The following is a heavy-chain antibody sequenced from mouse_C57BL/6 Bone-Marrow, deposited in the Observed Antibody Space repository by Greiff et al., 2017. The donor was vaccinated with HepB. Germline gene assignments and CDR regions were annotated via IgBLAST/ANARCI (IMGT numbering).Heavy chain of an antibody. CDR2: IYPRSGNT. CDR3: GRRRSLGQDFDY. V-gene: IGHV1-81*01. Sequence: VLLVESGAELARPGASVKLSCKASGYTFTSYCIRWVKQRTGQGLEWIGKIYPRSGNTYYNEKFKDKATMTADKSSSTAYMWLRSLTSEDSADYVCGRRRSLGQDFDYWGKGTTVTVSS. J-gene: IGHJ2*01. D-gene: IGHD1-1*01. CDR1: GYTFTSYC.